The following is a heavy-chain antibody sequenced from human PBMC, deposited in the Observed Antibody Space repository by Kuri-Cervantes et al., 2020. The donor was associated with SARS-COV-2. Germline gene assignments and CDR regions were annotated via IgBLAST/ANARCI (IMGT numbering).Heavy chain of an antibody. CDR1: GGSFSGYY. D-gene: IGHD5-24*01. CDR3: ARDRRDGYNYYYYYGMDV. V-gene: IGHV4-34*01. Sequence: SCAVYGGSFSGYYWSWIRQPPGKGLEWIWEINHSGSTNYNPSLKSRVTITVDTSKNQFSLKLRSVTAADTAVYYCARDRRDGYNYYYYYGMDVWGQGTTVTVSS. CDR2: INHSGST. J-gene: IGHJ6*02.